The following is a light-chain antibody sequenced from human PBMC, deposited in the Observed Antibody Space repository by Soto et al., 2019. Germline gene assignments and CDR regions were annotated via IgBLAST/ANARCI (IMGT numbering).Light chain of an antibody. J-gene: IGKJ5*01. CDR3: QQRKSYPTT. Sequence: DIQLTQSPSFLSASVGDRATITCWASQDINTYLGWYQQKPGKAPKLLIFAASTLQNGVPSRFSGSGSGTEFTVTITSLQTEDFATYYCQQRKSYPTTFGQGTRLEI. CDR2: AAS. V-gene: IGKV1-9*01. CDR1: QDINTY.